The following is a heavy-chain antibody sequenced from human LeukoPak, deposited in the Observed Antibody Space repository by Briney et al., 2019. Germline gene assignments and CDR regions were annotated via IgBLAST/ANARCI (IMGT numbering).Heavy chain of an antibody. J-gene: IGHJ4*02. CDR2: ISSSGSTI. Sequence: GGSLRLSCAASGFTSSDYYMSWIRQAPGKGLEWVSYISSSGSTIYYADSVKGRFTISRDNAKNSLYLQMNSLRAEDTAVYYCARDSSAEYYFDYRGQGTLVTVSS. D-gene: IGHD3-3*01. CDR1: GFTSSDYY. CDR3: ARDSSAEYYFDY. V-gene: IGHV3-11*04.